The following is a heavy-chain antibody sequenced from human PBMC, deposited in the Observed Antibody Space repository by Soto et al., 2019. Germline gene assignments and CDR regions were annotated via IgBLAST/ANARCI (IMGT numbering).Heavy chain of an antibody. D-gene: IGHD6-13*01. CDR1: GGSISSYY. J-gene: IGHJ4*02. CDR2: IYYSGST. V-gene: IGHV4-59*01. CDR3: ARHHSSSWLNFDY. Sequence: PSETLSLTCTVSGGSISSYYWSWIRQPPGKGLEWIGYIYYSGSTNYNPSLKSRVTISVDTSKNQFSLNLSSVTAADTAVYYCARHHSSSWLNFDYWGQGTLVTVSS.